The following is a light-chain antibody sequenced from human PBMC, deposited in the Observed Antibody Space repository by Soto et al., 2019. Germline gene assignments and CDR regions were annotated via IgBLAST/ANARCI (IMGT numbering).Light chain of an antibody. CDR2: AAT. CDR3: HQYNDWPVYT. V-gene: IGKV3-15*01. CDR1: QTAHSN. Sequence: EIVMTQSPANLSVSPGGRATLSCRASQTAHSNLAWYQHKSGQAPRLLIYAATTRATGIPARISGSGSGTEFTLTITSRPSEDSAVYFWHQYNDWPVYTFGPGTKLEIK. J-gene: IGKJ2*01.